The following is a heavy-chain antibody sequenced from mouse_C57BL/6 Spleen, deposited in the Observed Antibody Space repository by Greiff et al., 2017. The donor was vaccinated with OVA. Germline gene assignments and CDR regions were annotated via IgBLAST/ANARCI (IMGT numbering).Heavy chain of an antibody. CDR1: GYAFSSSW. CDR2: IYPGDGDT. CDR3: ARERTAQATDD. Sequence: QVQLQQSGPELVKPGASVKISCKASGYAFSSSWMNWVKQRPGQGLEWIGRIYPGDGDTNYNGKFKGKATLTADKYSSTAYMQLSSLTSEDSAVYFCARERTAQATDDWGQGTTLTVSS. D-gene: IGHD3-2*02. J-gene: IGHJ2*01. V-gene: IGHV1-82*01.